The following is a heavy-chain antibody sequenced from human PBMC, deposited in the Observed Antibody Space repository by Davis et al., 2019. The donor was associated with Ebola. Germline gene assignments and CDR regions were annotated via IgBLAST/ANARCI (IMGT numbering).Heavy chain of an antibody. D-gene: IGHD3-16*01. CDR3: ARDGDYDYGMDV. CDR2: ISAYNGNT. J-gene: IGHJ6*02. CDR1: GYTFPCRY. Sequence: AASVTVSCKASGYTFPCRYLHWVRQAPGPALEWMGWISAYNGNTNYAQKLQGRVTMTTDTSTSTAYMELRSLSSDDTAVYYCARDGDYDYGMDVWGQGTTVTVSS. V-gene: IGHV1-18*04.